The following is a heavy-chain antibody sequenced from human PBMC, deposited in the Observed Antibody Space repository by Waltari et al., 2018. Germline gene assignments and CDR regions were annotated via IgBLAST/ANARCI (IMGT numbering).Heavy chain of an antibody. CDR1: GDSISSYY. CDR2: ISYTGST. J-gene: IGHJ4*02. V-gene: IGHV4-59*08. D-gene: IGHD5-12*01. Sequence: QVQLQESGPGLVKPSETLSLTCTVSGDSISSYYWSWIRQPPGKGLEWIGYISYTGSTNYNPSFKSRVTFSVDTSKNQFSLKLSSATAADTAVYYCARALVTTRIYFDYWGLGTLVTVSS. CDR3: ARALVTTRIYFDY.